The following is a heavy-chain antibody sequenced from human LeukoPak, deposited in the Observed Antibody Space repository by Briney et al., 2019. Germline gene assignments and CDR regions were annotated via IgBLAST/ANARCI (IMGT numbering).Heavy chain of an antibody. J-gene: IGHJ4*02. CDR3: AKGMQLGNDY. D-gene: IGHD6-13*01. CDR1: GYTFTCYY. Sequence: GASVKVSCKASGYTFTCYYMHWVRHAPGQGLEWMGWINPNSGGTSYAQKFQGRVTMTRDTSISTAYMELSRLRSDDTAVYYCAKGMQLGNDYWGQGTLVTVSS. CDR2: INPNSGGT. V-gene: IGHV1-2*02.